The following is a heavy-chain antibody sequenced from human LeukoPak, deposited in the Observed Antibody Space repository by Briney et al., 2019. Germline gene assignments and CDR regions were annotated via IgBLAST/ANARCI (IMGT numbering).Heavy chain of an antibody. J-gene: IGHJ6*02. CDR3: ARVRNYYGSGGYYYYYYGMDV. CDR1: GYTFTSYA. D-gene: IGHD3-10*01. V-gene: IGHV1-3*01. CDR2: INAGNGNT. Sequence: ASVKVSCKASGYTFTSYAMHWVRQASGQRLEWMGWINAGNGNTKYSQKFQGRVTITRDTSASTAYMELSSLRSEDTAVYYCARVRNYYGSGGYYYYYYGMDVWGQGTTVTVSS.